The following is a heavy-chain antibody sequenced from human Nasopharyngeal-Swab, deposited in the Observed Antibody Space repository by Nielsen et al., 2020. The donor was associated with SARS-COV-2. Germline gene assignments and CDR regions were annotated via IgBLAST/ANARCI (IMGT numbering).Heavy chain of an antibody. D-gene: IGHD5-18*01. J-gene: IGHJ6*02. Sequence: WSRQGPGQGLEMVSYISSSSSTIYYADSVKGRFTISRDNAKNSLYLQMNSLRDEDSAVYYCAREGGYRYGYRLYYYYGMDVWGQGTTVTVSS. CDR3: AREGGYRYGYRLYYYYGMDV. CDR2: ISSSSSTI. V-gene: IGHV3-48*02.